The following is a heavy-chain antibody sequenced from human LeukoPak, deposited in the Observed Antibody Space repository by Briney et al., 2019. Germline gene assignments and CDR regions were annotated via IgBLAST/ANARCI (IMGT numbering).Heavy chain of an antibody. CDR1: GGSFSGYY. CDR3: SGRYFDWLLMPDAFDI. Sequence: SETLSLTCTVFGGSFSGYYWSWIRKPPGKGLDLIGEINHSRSTNYNPSLNNRITIPVHTSTNKFSLRLSAVTAADTPAYYYSGRYFDWLLMPDAFDIWGQGTMVTVSS. CDR2: INHSRST. V-gene: IGHV4-34*01. J-gene: IGHJ3*02. D-gene: IGHD3-9*01.